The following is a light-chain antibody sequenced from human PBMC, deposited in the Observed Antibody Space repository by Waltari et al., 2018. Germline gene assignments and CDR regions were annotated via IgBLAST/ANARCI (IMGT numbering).Light chain of an antibody. Sequence: DVQMSQSQSSLSASVGDRVTITSRASEAIRQDLDWYQQKPCKAPERLIFSGTNLQSGVPSRFSGSASGTHFTLTIPSLEPEDFATYYCLQHNSYPWTFGQGTKVEV. CDR1: EAIRQD. CDR3: LQHNSYPWT. J-gene: IGKJ1*01. CDR2: SGT. V-gene: IGKV1-17*01.